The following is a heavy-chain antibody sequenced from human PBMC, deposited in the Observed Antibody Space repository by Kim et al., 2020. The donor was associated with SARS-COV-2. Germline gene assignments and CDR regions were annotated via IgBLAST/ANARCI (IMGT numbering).Heavy chain of an antibody. CDR3: ARDERAVAGAFDY. Sequence: YADSGKGRFTISRGNSKNTLYLQMNSLRAEDTAVYYCARDERAVAGAFDYWGQGTLVTVSS. J-gene: IGHJ4*02. D-gene: IGHD6-19*01. V-gene: IGHV3-53*01.